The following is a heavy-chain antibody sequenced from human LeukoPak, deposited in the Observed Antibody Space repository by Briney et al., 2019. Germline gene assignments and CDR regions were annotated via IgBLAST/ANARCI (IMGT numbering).Heavy chain of an antibody. CDR3: ARVSDTAMVEFYYYYGMDV. D-gene: IGHD5-18*01. J-gene: IGHJ6*02. Sequence: PSETLSLTCAVYGGSFSGYYWSWIRQPPGKGLEWIGEINHSGSTNYNPSLKSRVTISVDTSKNQFSLKLSSVTAAGTAVYCCARVSDTAMVEFYYYYGMDVWGQGTTVTVSS. CDR2: INHSGST. CDR1: GGSFSGYY. V-gene: IGHV4-34*01.